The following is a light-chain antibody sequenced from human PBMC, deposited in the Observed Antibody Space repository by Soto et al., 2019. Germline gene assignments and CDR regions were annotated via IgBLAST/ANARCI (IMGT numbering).Light chain of an antibody. V-gene: IGKV3D-15*01. CDR3: QQYNNWPLT. J-gene: IGKJ5*01. Sequence: TQSPATLSLSRWEIATLSWRASQSVSSYLAWYQQKPGQPPRLLIYGTSTRATDIPARFSGSGSGTEFTLTISSLQSEDFAVYYCQQYNNWPLTFGQGTLLEIK. CDR2: GTS. CDR1: QSVSSY.